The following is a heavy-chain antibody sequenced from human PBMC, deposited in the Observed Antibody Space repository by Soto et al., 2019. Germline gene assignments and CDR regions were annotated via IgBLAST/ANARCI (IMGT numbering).Heavy chain of an antibody. CDR1: GGSLSSYP. CDR2: IIPIVGLT. V-gene: IGHV1-69*02. CDR3: SRSTGGNDAGGNYMGV. D-gene: IGHD2-8*02. J-gene: IGHJ6*03. Sequence: QVQLLQSGSEVKKPGSSVKVSCRASGGSLSSYPVTWVRQAPGQGLEWMGRIIPIVGLTNYAQKFQGRVTITADKSTCAAYRELRSRRSGGTAVYYWSRSTGGNDAGGNYMGVWGKRTTVIVSS.